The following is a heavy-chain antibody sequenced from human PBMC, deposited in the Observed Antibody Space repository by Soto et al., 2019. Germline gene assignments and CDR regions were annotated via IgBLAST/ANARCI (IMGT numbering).Heavy chain of an antibody. J-gene: IGHJ5*02. V-gene: IGHV1-46*03. CDR2: IHPAAINT. CDR3: SSDTSLKDLVWSSDP. D-gene: IGHD3-3*01. CDR1: GYSIISHY. Sequence: QVQLAQSGAEVKKPGASVKISCKAFGYSIISHYMHWVRLAPGQGLEWMVKIHPAAINTAYAQKFHGTVTMTTATSSSTVYMELTSLTSEDTAVHYCSSDTSLKDLVWSSDPWGQATLLTASP.